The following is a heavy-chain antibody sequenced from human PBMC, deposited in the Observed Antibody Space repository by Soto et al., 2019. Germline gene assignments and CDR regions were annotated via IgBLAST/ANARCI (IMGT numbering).Heavy chain of an antibody. D-gene: IGHD3-10*01. CDR1: GGSISSSSYY. CDR2: IYYSGST. CDR3: ARHSGSGKPIGPSYGMDV. J-gene: IGHJ6*02. V-gene: IGHV4-39*01. Sequence: SETLSLTCTVSGGSISSSSYYWGWIRQPPGKGLEWIGSIYYSGSTYYNPSLKSRVTISVDTSKNQFSLKLSSVTAADTAVHYCARHSGSGKPIGPSYGMDVWGQGTTVTVSS.